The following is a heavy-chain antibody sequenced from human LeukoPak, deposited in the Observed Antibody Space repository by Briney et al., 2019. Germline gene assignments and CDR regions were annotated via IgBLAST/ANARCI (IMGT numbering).Heavy chain of an antibody. CDR3: AREWGGSPRGPYYYMDV. D-gene: IGHD2-15*01. V-gene: IGHV4-38-2*02. Sequence: PSETLSLTCTVSGYSISSGYYWGWIRQPPGKGLEWIGSIYYSGSTYYNQSLKSRVAISVDTSKNKIYLNLSSVTAADTAVYYCAREWGGSPRGPYYYMDVWGKGTTVTVSS. CDR2: IYYSGST. CDR1: GYSISSGYY. J-gene: IGHJ6*03.